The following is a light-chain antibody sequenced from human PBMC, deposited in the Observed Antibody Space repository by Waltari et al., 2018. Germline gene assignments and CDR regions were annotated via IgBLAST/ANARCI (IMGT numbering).Light chain of an antibody. CDR1: QTVRSY. V-gene: IGKV3-11*01. Sequence: VLTQSPATLSLSPGERATLSCRASQTVRSYLAWYQQKPGQAPRLLIFDASSRAPGIPAKFSGSGSGTDFTLTVSNLEPEDFAVYYCQQRSNWPYTFGQGTRVEIK. CDR2: DAS. CDR3: QQRSNWPYT. J-gene: IGKJ2*01.